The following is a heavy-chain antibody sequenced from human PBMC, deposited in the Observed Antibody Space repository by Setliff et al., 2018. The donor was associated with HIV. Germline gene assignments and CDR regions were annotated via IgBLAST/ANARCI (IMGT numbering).Heavy chain of an antibody. CDR3: ARDEGRATGSWWDQSASWYLDY. V-gene: IGHV4-4*07. D-gene: IGHD6-13*01. Sequence: SETLSLTCTVSGGSISSYYWSWIRQPAGKRLAFIGRISAAGTINYNPSLRSRVTLSVDTSENQFSITVNSVTAADTAMYFCARDEGRATGSWWDQSASWYLDYWGHGILVTVSS. J-gene: IGHJ4*01. CDR1: GGSISSYY. CDR2: ISAAGTI.